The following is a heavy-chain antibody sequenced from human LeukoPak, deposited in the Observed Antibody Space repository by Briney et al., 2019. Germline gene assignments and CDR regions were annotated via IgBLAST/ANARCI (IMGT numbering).Heavy chain of an antibody. V-gene: IGHV3-30*02. J-gene: IGHJ4*02. CDR2: IRYDGSNK. CDR1: GFTFSNYG. Sequence: PGGSLRLSCAASGFTFSNYGMHWGRQAPGKGLEWVAFIRYDGSNKYYADSVKGRFTISRDNSKNTLYLQMNSLRAEDTAVYYCAKDQASTVTTWFAYWGQGTLVTVSS. CDR3: AKDQASTVTTWFAY. D-gene: IGHD4-17*01.